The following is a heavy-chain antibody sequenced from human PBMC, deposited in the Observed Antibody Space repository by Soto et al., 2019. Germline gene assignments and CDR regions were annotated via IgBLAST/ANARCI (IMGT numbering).Heavy chain of an antibody. CDR1: GGSISSYY. Sequence: PSETLSLTCTVSGGSISSYYWSWIRQPPGKGLEWIGYIYYSGSTNYNPSLKSRVTISVDTSKNQLSLKLSSVTAADTAVYYCARYYDYYDSSGYYPWGQGTLVTVSS. D-gene: IGHD3-22*01. CDR2: IYYSGST. V-gene: IGHV4-59*01. J-gene: IGHJ5*02. CDR3: ARYYDYYDSSGYYP.